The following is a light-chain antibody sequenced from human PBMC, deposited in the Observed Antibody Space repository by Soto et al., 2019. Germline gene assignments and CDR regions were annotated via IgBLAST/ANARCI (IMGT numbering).Light chain of an antibody. CDR2: GAS. CDR1: QSVSSSY. CDR3: QQYGSSSWT. J-gene: IGKJ1*01. V-gene: IGKV3-20*01. Sequence: EIVMPQYQSTLSVSPGERSTLSCMSSQSVSSSYLAWYQQKPGQAPRLLIYGASSRATGIPDRFSGSGSGTDFTLTISRLEPEDFAVYYCQQYGSSSWTFGQGTMV.